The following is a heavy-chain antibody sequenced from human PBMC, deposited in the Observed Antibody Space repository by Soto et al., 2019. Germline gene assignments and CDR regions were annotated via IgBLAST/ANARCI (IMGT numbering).Heavy chain of an antibody. J-gene: IGHJ4*02. CDR1: GGSISSYY. Sequence: PSETLSLTCTVSGGSISSYYSSWVRHPPEKGLGWIGSIYYSGSTYYNPSLKSRVTISVDTSKNQFSLRLSCVTAADTAVSYCARLPSRIQTILAARRGDYFDYWGQGTLVTSPQ. V-gene: IGHV4-59*05. CDR2: IYYSGST. CDR3: ARLPSRIQTILAARRGDYFDY. D-gene: IGHD6-6*01.